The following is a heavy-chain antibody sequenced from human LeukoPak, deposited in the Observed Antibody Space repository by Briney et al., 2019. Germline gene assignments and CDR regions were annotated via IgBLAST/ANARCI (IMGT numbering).Heavy chain of an antibody. Sequence: GESLKISCKGSGYIFTSYWISWVRQMPGKGLEWMGRIDPSDSYTNYSPSFQGHVTISADKSISTAYLQWSSLKASDTAMYYCASSRGYYGSGSYYQYWYFDLWGRGTLVTVSS. CDR2: IDPSDSYT. CDR1: GYIFTSYW. CDR3: ASSRGYYGSGSYYQYWYFDL. V-gene: IGHV5-10-1*01. J-gene: IGHJ2*01. D-gene: IGHD3-10*01.